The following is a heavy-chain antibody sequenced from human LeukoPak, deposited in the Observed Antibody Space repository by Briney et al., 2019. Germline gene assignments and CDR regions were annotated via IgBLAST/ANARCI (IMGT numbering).Heavy chain of an antibody. D-gene: IGHD1-1*01. CDR2: IYYSGST. Sequence: PSETLSLTCTVSGDSINNYYWSWIRQPPGKGLEWIGYIYYSGSTNYNPSLKSRVTISVDTSKNQFSLKLSSVTAADTAVYYCARAHKLNAFDIWGQGTMVTVSS. CDR1: GDSINNYY. J-gene: IGHJ3*02. CDR3: ARAHKLNAFDI. V-gene: IGHV4-59*01.